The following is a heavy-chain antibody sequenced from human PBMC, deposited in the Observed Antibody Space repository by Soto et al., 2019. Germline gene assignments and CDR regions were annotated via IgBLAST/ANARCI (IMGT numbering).Heavy chain of an antibody. V-gene: IGHV1-69*04. Sequence: ASVKVSCKASGYTFTSYAMHWVRQAPGQRLEGMGRIIPILGIANYAQKFQGRVTITADKSTSTAYMELSSLRSEDTAVYYCARDRGAVIAAVLNWFDPWGQGTLVTVSS. CDR2: IIPILGIA. CDR3: ARDRGAVIAAVLNWFDP. CDR1: GYTFTSYA. D-gene: IGHD6-13*01. J-gene: IGHJ5*02.